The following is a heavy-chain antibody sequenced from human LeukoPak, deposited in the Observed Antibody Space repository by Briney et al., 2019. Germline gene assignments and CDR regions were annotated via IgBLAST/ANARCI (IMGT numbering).Heavy chain of an antibody. CDR1: GYTFTDYY. J-gene: IGHJ4*02. CDR3: ARERFVSEPDY. CDR2: INPKSGAT. Sequence: ASVKVSCKASGYTFTDYYVHWVRQAPGQGLEWMGWINPKSGATNYAQNFQGRVTMTRDTSVNTAYMELSRLRSDDTAVFHCARERFVSEPDYWGQGTLVTVSS. D-gene: IGHD3-10*01. V-gene: IGHV1-2*02.